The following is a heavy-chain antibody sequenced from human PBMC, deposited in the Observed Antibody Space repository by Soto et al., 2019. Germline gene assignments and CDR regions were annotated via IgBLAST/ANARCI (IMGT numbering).Heavy chain of an antibody. Sequence: GGSLRLSCAASGVTFSSYAMSWVRQAPGKGLEWVSAISGSGGSTYYADSVKGRFTISRDNSKNTLYLQMNSLRAEDTAVYYCAKDGVVVVPAAPDYWGQGTLVTVSS. D-gene: IGHD2-2*01. CDR1: GVTFSSYA. V-gene: IGHV3-23*01. CDR2: ISGSGGST. CDR3: AKDGVVVVPAAPDY. J-gene: IGHJ4*02.